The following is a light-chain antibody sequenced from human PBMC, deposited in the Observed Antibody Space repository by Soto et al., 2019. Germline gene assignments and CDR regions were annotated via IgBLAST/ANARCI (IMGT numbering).Light chain of an antibody. CDR1: QSVSSRL. CDR3: PQYGRSPLT. Sequence: EIVLTQSPGTLSVSPGERVTLACRASQSVSSRLFAWYQQKPGQTPRLLIYGASHRATGIPDRFSGSGSGTDYTLTINRVEPEDTAVYYCPQYGRSPLTFGQGPRLQIQ. J-gene: IGKJ5*01. V-gene: IGKV3-20*01. CDR2: GAS.